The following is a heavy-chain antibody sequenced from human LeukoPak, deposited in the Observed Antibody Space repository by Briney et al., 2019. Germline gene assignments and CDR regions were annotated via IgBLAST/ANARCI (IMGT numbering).Heavy chain of an antibody. J-gene: IGHJ4*02. CDR2: ISYDGSNK. D-gene: IGHD3-22*01. CDR1: GFTFSSYG. CDR3: ANNYYDSSGYYMVDY. V-gene: IGHV3-30*18. Sequence: PGRSLRLSCAASGFTFSSYGMHWVRQAPGKGLEWVAVISYDGSNKYYADSVKGRFTISRDNSKNTLYLQMNSLRAEDTAVYYCANNYYDSSGYYMVDYWGQGTLVTVSS.